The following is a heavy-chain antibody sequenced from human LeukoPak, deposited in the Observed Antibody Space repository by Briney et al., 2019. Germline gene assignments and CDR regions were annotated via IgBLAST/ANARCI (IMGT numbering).Heavy chain of an antibody. CDR3: ATHAAQYSTFDY. Sequence: GGSLRLSCAAPGFSFSDNYMSWIRQAPGKGLEWVSYISSGSSYTNYAGSVKGRFTISRDNAKNSLFLQMNSLRAEDTAVYYCATHAAQYSTFDYWGQGTLVTVSS. CDR2: ISSGSSYT. CDR1: GFSFSDNY. V-gene: IGHV3-11*03. D-gene: IGHD2/OR15-2a*01. J-gene: IGHJ4*02.